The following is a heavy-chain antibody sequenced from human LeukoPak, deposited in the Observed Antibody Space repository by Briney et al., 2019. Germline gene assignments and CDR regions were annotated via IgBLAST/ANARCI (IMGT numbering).Heavy chain of an antibody. CDR1: GFTFSSSA. CDR2: ISGSGGRT. Sequence: PGGSLRLSCAASGFTFSSSAMSWVRQAPGKGLEWVSTISGSGGRTYYAGSVKGRFTISRDNSKNTVYLQMSSLRAEDTAVYYCAKRGAGSSGLYYFDSWGQGTLVTVSS. J-gene: IGHJ4*02. CDR3: AKRGAGSSGLYYFDS. V-gene: IGHV3-23*01. D-gene: IGHD3-10*01.